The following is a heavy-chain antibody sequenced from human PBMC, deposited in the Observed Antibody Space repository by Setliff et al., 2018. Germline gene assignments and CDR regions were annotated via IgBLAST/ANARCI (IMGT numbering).Heavy chain of an antibody. D-gene: IGHD5-18*01. CDR2: IYTSGST. CDR1: GGSISSGSYY. V-gene: IGHV4-61*02. J-gene: IGHJ5*02. CDR3: ARGKSVTASNWFDP. Sequence: SLTCTVSGGSISSGSYYWSWIRQPAGKGLEWIGRIYTSGSTNYNPSLKSRVTISVDTSKNQFSLKLSSVTAADTAVYYCARGKSVTASNWFDPWGQGTLVTVSS.